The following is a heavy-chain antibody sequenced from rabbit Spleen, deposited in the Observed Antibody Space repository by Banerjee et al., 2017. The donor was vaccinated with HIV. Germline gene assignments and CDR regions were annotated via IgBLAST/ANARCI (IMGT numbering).Heavy chain of an antibody. J-gene: IGHJ6*01. CDR3: ARDTSSSFSSYGMDL. V-gene: IGHV1S45*01. CDR1: GVSLNDKDV. Sequence: EQLEESGGGLVKPEGSLTLTCKASGVSLNDKDVMCWVRQAPGKGLEWIACINIVTGKSVYASWAKGRFTMSRTSSTTVTLQMTSLTAADTATYFCARDTSSSFSSYGMDLWGPGTLVTVS. CDR2: INIVTGKS. D-gene: IGHD1-1*01.